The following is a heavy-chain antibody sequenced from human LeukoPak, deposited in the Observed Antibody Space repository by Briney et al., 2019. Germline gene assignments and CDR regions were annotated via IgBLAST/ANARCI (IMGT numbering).Heavy chain of an antibody. Sequence: PGGPLRLSCAASGFTFSSYAMSWVRQAPGKGLEWVSAISGSGGSTYYADSVKGRFTISRDNSKNTLYLQMNSLRAEDTAVYYCAKEGIAAAGKIYYYGMDVWGQGTTVTVSS. J-gene: IGHJ6*02. V-gene: IGHV3-23*01. CDR1: GFTFSSYA. CDR2: ISGSGGST. CDR3: AKEGIAAAGKIYYYGMDV. D-gene: IGHD6-13*01.